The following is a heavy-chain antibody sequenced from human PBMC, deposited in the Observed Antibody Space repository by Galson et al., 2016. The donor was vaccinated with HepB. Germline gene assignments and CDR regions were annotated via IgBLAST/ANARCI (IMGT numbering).Heavy chain of an antibody. CDR3: ARGTVTPFHYYYYMDV. V-gene: IGHV1-46*02. D-gene: IGHD4-17*01. Sequence: SVKVSCKASGGIFNSYGISWVRQAPGQGLEWMGKINPSGGSTRYAQQFQGRVTMTRDTSTSTVYMELSSLRSEDTAVYYCARGTVTPFHYYYYMDVWGKGTTVTVSS. CDR1: GGIFNSYG. J-gene: IGHJ6*03. CDR2: INPSGGST.